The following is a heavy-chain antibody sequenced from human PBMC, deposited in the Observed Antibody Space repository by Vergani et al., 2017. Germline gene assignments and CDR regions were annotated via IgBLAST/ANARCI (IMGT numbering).Heavy chain of an antibody. V-gene: IGHV1-69*01. CDR3: ARGPLYYDFWSGYQTYYSYMDV. D-gene: IGHD3-3*01. Sequence: QVQLVQSGAEVKKPGSSVKVSCKASGGTFSSYAIAWVRQAPGQGLEWMGGIIPIFGTANYAQKFQGRVTITADESTSTAYMELRSLRSEDTAVYYCARGPLYYDFWSGYQTYYSYMDVWGKGTTVTVSS. CDR2: IIPIFGTA. J-gene: IGHJ6*03. CDR1: GGTFSSYA.